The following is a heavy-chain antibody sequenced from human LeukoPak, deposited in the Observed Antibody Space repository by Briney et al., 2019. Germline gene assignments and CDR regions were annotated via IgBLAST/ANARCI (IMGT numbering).Heavy chain of an antibody. CDR1: GFSLSTSGMR. V-gene: IGHV2-70*04. D-gene: IGHD3-9*01. CDR2: IDWDDDK. Sequence: SGPALVKPTQTLTLTCTFSGFSLSTSGMRVSWIRQPPGRALEWLARIDWDDDKFYSTSLKTRLTISKDTSKNQVVLTMTNMDPVDTATYYCARGNYDILTGYSDAFDIWGQGTMVTVSS. CDR3: ARGNYDILTGYSDAFDI. J-gene: IGHJ3*02.